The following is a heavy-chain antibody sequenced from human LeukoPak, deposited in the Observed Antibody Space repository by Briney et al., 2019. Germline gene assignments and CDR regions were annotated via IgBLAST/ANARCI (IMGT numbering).Heavy chain of an antibody. CDR3: AREGYCGGGSCYNQMGYAFDI. D-gene: IGHD2-15*01. Sequence: ASVKVSCKASGYTFTNYDINWVRQATGQGLEWMGWMNPNSGNTGYAQKFQGRVTMTRDTSISTAYMELSSLRSEDTAVYYCAREGYCGGGSCYNQMGYAFDIWGQGTMVTVSS. CDR1: GYTFTNYD. V-gene: IGHV1-8*01. CDR2: MNPNSGNT. J-gene: IGHJ3*02.